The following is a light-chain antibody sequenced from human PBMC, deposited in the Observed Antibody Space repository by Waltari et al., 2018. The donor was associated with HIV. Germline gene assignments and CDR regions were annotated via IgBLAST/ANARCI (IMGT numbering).Light chain of an antibody. V-gene: IGLV3-25*03. CDR1: ALPKQY. J-gene: IGLJ3*02. CDR3: QSAADTSGPWV. CDR2: KDS. Sequence: SYELTQPPSVSVSPGQTARLTCSGDALPKQYAYRYQQKPGQAPVLVIYKDSERPSGIPERFSGSSSGTTVTLTISGVQAEDEADYYCQSAADTSGPWVFGGGTKLTVL.